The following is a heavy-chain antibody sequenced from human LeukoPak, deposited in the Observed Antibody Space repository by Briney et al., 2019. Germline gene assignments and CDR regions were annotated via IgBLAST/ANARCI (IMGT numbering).Heavy chain of an antibody. V-gene: IGHV3-23*01. CDR1: GFTFSSYA. D-gene: IGHD3-10*01. CDR2: IGDSGDNT. J-gene: IGHJ4*02. CDR3: EIILEAAGELTCCCSV. Sequence: PGGSLRLSCAASGFTFSSYAMNWDRQAPGKGLEWVSAIGDSGDNTYYADSAKCRFTISRDNSRNTLYLQMNSLRAEDTAVYYCEIILEAAGELTCCCSVCGQGTLVTVSS.